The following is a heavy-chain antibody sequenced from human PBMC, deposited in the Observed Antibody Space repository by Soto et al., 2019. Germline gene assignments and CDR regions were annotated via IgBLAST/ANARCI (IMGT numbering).Heavy chain of an antibody. CDR1: GYPFSDNQ. V-gene: IGHV1-2*02. J-gene: IGHJ5*02. D-gene: IGHD4-4*01. CDR2: INPRSDDT. CDR3: ARKHSLDYIRWGLDP. Sequence: ASVKVSCKASGYPFSDNQIHWLRRAPGQGLEWMGRINPRSDDTNYAQKFQGRVTMTRDTSIDTAYLELTGLTSDDTATYYCARKHSLDYIRWGLDPWGQGTLVTVSS.